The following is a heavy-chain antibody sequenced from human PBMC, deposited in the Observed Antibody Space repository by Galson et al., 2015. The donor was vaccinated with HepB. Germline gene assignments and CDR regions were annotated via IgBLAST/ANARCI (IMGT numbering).Heavy chain of an antibody. CDR2: ISGSGGST. CDR3: AKDALDYCSGGSCYSEGADY. D-gene: IGHD2-15*01. V-gene: IGHV3-23*01. J-gene: IGHJ4*02. CDR1: GFTFSSYA. Sequence: SLRLSCAASGFTFSSYAMSWVRQAPGEGLEWVSAISGSGGSTYYADSVKGRFTISRDNSKNTLYLQMNSLRAEDTAVYYCAKDALDYCSGGSCYSEGADYWGQGTLVTVSS.